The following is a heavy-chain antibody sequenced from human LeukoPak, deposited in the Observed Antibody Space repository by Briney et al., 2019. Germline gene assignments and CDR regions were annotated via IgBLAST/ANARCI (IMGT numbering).Heavy chain of an antibody. CDR1: GGSISSYY. J-gene: IGHJ3*02. D-gene: IGHD3-16*02. CDR3: ASLYYDYVWGSYPNDAFDI. V-gene: IGHV4-59*08. Sequence: SETLSLTCAVYGGSISSYYWSWIRQPPGKGLEWIGYIYYSGSTNYNPSLKSRVTISVDTSKNQFSLKLSSVTAADTAVYYCASLYYDYVWGSYPNDAFDIWGQGTMVTVSS. CDR2: IYYSGST.